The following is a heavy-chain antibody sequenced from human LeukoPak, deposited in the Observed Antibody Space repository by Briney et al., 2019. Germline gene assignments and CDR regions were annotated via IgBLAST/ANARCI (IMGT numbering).Heavy chain of an antibody. CDR2: ISSGSSAI. V-gene: IGHV3-21*01. D-gene: IGHD4-17*01. CDR1: GFTFSSYN. CDR3: ARGHTAVTRHFDF. Sequence: GGSLRLSCAASGFTFSSYNMNWARQAPGKGLEWVSIISSGSSAIFSADALKGRFTISRDDAKNLLYLDMNSLRAEDTAVYYCARGHTAVTRHFDFWGQGTLVTVSS. J-gene: IGHJ4*02.